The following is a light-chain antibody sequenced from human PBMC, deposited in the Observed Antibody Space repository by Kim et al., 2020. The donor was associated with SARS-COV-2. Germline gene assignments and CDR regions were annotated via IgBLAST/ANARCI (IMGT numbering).Light chain of an antibody. V-gene: IGLV1-51*01. CDR3: GTWDSSLSGLV. CDR1: SSNIGNNY. CDR2: DNN. J-gene: IGLJ3*02. Sequence: GQKVTSSCSGNSSNIGNNYVSWYQQLPGTAPKLLIYDNNKRPSGIPDRFSGSKSGTSATLGITGLQTGDEADYYCGTWDSSLSGLVFGGGTQLTVL.